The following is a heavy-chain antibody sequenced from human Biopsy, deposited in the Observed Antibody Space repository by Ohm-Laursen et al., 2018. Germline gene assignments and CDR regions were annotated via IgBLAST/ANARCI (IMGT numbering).Heavy chain of an antibody. Sequence: GTLSLTCAVSGVSITAYYWSWIRQPPGRGLECIGNIHHSGSTTYNPSLKSRLTISVATSKNQFSLKLSSVTAADTAVYYCARMDCSGGSCHYYSYGMDVWGQGTTVTVSS. CDR3: ARMDCSGGSCHYYSYGMDV. D-gene: IGHD2-15*01. J-gene: IGHJ6*02. CDR1: GVSITAYY. V-gene: IGHV4-4*09. CDR2: IHHSGST.